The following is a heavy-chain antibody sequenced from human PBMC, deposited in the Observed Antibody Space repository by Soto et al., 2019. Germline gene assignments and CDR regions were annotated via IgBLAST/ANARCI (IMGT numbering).Heavy chain of an antibody. CDR2: IYSSGNR. V-gene: IGHV4-31*03. Sequence: QVQLQESGPGLVKPSQTLSLTCSVSGASISRDDYYWSWISQHPGKGLEWIAYIYSSGNRYYNPSISSRVAISLDTSENQFSLRLSSVTAADTAVYYSAGDLTGAYGGVDEWGQGTQATVSS. J-gene: IGHJ4*02. D-gene: IGHD3-9*01. CDR3: AGDLTGAYGGVDE. CDR1: GASISRDDYY.